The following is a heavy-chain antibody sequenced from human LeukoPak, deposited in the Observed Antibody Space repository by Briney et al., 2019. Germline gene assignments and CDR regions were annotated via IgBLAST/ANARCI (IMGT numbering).Heavy chain of an antibody. CDR3: ARAGYCSSTSCPPYNWFDP. CDR1: GGTFSSYA. V-gene: IGHV1-69*13. D-gene: IGHD2-2*01. J-gene: IGHJ5*02. CDR2: IIPIFGTA. Sequence: ASVNVSCKASGGTFSSYAISWVRQAPGHGLEWMGGIIPIFGTANYAQKFQGRVTITADESTSTAYMELSSLRSEDTAVYYCARAGYCSSTSCPPYNWFDPWGQGTLVTVSS.